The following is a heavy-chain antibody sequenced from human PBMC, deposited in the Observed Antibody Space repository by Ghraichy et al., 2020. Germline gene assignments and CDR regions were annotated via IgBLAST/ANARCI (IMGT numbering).Heavy chain of an antibody. D-gene: IGHD1-14*01. J-gene: IGHJ6*02. CDR1: GFSLSSTGMA. V-gene: IGHV2-5*02. CDR3: AHTSRRGEPLGNYYYYRMYV. CDR2: IYWDDDK. Sequence: SGPTPVKPTQTLTLTCTFSGFSLSSTGMAVSWIRQPPGKALEWLALIYWDDDKRYSPSLKSRLTITKDTSKNQVFLTMTNMNPVDTATYYCAHTSRRGEPLGNYYYYRMYVWGQGTTVTVSS.